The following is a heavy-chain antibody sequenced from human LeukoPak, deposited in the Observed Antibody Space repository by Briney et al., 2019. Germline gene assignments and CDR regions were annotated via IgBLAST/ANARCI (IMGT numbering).Heavy chain of an antibody. V-gene: IGHV3-33*01. CDR2: IWYDGSNK. CDR3: ARVRPPVDYFDY. D-gene: IGHD4-23*01. J-gene: IGHJ4*02. CDR1: GFTFSSYG. Sequence: PGGSLRLSCAASGFTFSSYGMHWVRQAPGKGLEWVAVIWYDGSNKYYADSVKGRFTISRDNSKNTLYLQMNSLRAEDTAVYYCARVRPPVDYFDYWGQGTLVTVSS.